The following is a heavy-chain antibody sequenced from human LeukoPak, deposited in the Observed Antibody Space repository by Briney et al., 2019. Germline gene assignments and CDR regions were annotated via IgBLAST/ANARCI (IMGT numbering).Heavy chain of an antibody. CDR3: ARADYGGNSGGAYDAFDI. D-gene: IGHD4-23*01. Sequence: SQTLSLTCAISGDSVSSNSAAWNWIRQSPSRGLEWLGRTYYRSKWYNDYAVSVKSRITINPDTSKNQFSLQLNSVTPEDTAVYYCARADYGGNSGGAYDAFDIWGQGTMVTVSS. CDR1: GDSVSSNSAA. CDR2: TYYRSKWYN. J-gene: IGHJ3*02. V-gene: IGHV6-1*01.